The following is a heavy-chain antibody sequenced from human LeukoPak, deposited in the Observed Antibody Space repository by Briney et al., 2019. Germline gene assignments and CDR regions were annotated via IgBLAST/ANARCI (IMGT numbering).Heavy chain of an antibody. D-gene: IGHD2-15*01. CDR2: ISWNSGSI. V-gene: IGHV3-9*01. CDR1: GFTFDDYA. Sequence: PGRSLRLSCAASGFTFDDYAMHWVRQAPGKGLEWVSGISWNSGSIGYADSVKGRFTISRDNAKNSLYLQMNSLRAEDTALYYCAKDIKGWYIFDYWGQGTLVTVSS. J-gene: IGHJ4*02. CDR3: AKDIKGWYIFDY.